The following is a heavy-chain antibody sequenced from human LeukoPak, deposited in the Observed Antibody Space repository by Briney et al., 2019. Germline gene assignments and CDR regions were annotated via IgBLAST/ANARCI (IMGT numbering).Heavy chain of an antibody. CDR3: ATITSMRVGLIS. Sequence: GDSLTLPCPSTGFTSSSLNMNWARDAPGKGLEWVSTISVSATNTYYADSVKGRFTISRDNSKNTLYLQMNSLRADDTAVYYCATITSMRVGLISCGQGTLGTASS. CDR2: ISVSATNT. J-gene: IGHJ1*01. D-gene: IGHD3-22*01. CDR1: GFTSSSLN. V-gene: IGHV3-23*01.